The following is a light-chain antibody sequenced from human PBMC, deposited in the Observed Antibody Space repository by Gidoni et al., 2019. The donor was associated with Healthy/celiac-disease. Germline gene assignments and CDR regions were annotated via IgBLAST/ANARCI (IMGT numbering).Light chain of an antibody. V-gene: IGKV1-33*01. CDR1: QDISNY. CDR2: DAS. CDR3: QQYDNLPLT. Sequence: DIQMTPSPSSLFASVGDRATITCQASQDISNYLNWYQQKPGKAPKLLIYDASNLETGVPSRFSGSGSGTDFTFTISSLQPEDIATYYCQQYDNLPLTFXGXTKVEIK. J-gene: IGKJ4*01.